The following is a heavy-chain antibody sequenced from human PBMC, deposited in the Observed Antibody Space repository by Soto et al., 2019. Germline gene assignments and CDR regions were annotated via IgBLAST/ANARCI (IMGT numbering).Heavy chain of an antibody. Sequence: QVQLVESGGGVVQPGRSLRLSCAASGFTFSSYGMHWVRQAPGKGLEWVAVIWYDGSNKYYADSVKGRFTISRDNSKNTLYLQMNSLRAEDTAVYYCARDPQYRLRLGALANDMDVWGQGTTVTVSS. J-gene: IGHJ6*02. CDR2: IWYDGSNK. D-gene: IGHD3-16*01. V-gene: IGHV3-33*01. CDR1: GFTFSSYG. CDR3: ARDPQYRLRLGALANDMDV.